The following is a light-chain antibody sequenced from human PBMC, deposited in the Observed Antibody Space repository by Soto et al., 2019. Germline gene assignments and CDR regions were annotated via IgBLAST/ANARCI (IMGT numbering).Light chain of an antibody. V-gene: IGKV3-20*01. CDR1: QTVSGSY. CDR2: GKF. J-gene: IGKJ1*01. CDR3: QHYGSSPEWT. Sequence: IVLTQSPATLSLSPGERATLSCRASQTVSGSYLAWYQHKPGQAPRLLIYGKFSRATGIPDRFSGSGSGTDFTLTISRLEPEDFAVYYCQHYGSSPEWTFGQGPKVDIK.